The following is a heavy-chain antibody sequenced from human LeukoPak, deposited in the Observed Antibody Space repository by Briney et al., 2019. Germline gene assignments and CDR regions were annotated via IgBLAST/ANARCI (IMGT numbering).Heavy chain of an antibody. CDR2: IYYSGST. V-gene: IGHV4-39*01. CDR1: GGSISSSSYY. J-gene: IGHJ4*02. CDR3: ARRVSRRNYDY. D-gene: IGHD1-7*01. Sequence: PSETLSLTCTVSGGSISSSSYYWAWIRQPPGKGLEWIGTIYYSGSTYYNPSLKSRVTISVDTSKNQFSLKLTSVTAADTAVYYCARRVSRRNYDYWGQGTLVTVSS.